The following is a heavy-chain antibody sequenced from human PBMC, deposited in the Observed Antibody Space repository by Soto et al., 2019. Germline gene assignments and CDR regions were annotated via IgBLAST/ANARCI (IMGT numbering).Heavy chain of an antibody. D-gene: IGHD2-15*01. CDR1: GGTFSSYA. CDR2: IIPIFGTA. J-gene: IGHJ4*02. V-gene: IGHV1-69*12. Sequence: QVQLVQSGAEVKKPGSSVKVSCKASGGTFSSYAISWVRQAPGQGLEWMGGIIPIFGTANYAQKFQGRVTITADESTSTAYMELSSLRSEDTAVYYCARSKLGYCSGGSCYPGGYFDYWGQGTLVTVSS. CDR3: ARSKLGYCSGGSCYPGGYFDY.